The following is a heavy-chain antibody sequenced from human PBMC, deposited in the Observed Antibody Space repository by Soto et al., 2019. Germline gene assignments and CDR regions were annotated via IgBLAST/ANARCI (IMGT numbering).Heavy chain of an antibody. CDR3: ARQSYDSSDYFDS. J-gene: IGHJ4*02. Sequence: QLQLQESGPGLVKPSETLSLTCTVSGDSINSSRFYWGWIRQPPGKGLEWIGSIYYSGSTYYNPSLKSRVSISVATSRIHFSLQLISVTAADTAVYYCARQSYDSSDYFDSWGQGTMVTVSS. CDR2: IYYSGST. CDR1: GDSINSSRFY. V-gene: IGHV4-39*01. D-gene: IGHD3-22*01.